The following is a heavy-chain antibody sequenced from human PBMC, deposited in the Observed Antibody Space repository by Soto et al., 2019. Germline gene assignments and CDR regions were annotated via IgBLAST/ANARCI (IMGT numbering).Heavy chain of an antibody. CDR3: ARGLAFEQWLAYFDY. J-gene: IGHJ4*02. CDR2: IYHSGST. D-gene: IGHD6-19*01. V-gene: IGHV4-4*02. CDR1: GGSISSSNW. Sequence: QVQLQESGPGLVKPSGTLSLTCAVSGGSISSSNWWSWVRQPPGKGLEWIGEIYHSGSTNYNPSLKSRVTISVDKCKNQFSLKLSSVTAADTAVYYCARGLAFEQWLAYFDYWGQGTLVTVSS.